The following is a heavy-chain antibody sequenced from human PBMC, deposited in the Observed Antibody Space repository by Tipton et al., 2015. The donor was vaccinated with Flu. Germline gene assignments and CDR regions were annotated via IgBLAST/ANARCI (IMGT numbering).Heavy chain of an antibody. CDR2: IYHSGST. D-gene: IGHD3/OR15-3a*01. Sequence: TLSLTCAVSGGSISSGGYSWSWIRQPPGKGLEWIGYIYHSGSTYYNPSLKSRVTISVDRSKNQFSLKLSSVTAADTAVYYCARVGPSYYGMDVWGQGTTVTVSS. V-gene: IGHV4-30-2*01. J-gene: IGHJ6*02. CDR1: GGSISSGGYS. CDR3: ARVGPSYYGMDV.